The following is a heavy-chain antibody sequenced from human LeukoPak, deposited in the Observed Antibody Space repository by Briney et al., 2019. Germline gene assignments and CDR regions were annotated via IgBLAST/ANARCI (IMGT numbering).Heavy chain of an antibody. J-gene: IGHJ4*02. CDR3: ARDGSARSLGN. Sequence: GGSLRLSCAASGFIVRSNYMSWVRQAPGKGLEWVSVIDNGGNTYYADSVKGRFAISRDNSKNTLYLQMNSLRAEDTAVYYCARDGSARSLGNWGQGTLVSVSS. CDR1: GFIVRSNY. V-gene: IGHV3-53*01. D-gene: IGHD6-6*01. CDR2: IDNGGNT.